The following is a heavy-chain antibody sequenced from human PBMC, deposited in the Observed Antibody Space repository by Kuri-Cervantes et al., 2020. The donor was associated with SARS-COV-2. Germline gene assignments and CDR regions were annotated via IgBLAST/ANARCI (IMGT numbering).Heavy chain of an antibody. CDR2: IYTSGST. CDR3: KVVEYDSFYYYMDV. D-gene: IGHD3-3*01. CDR1: GGSISSYY. J-gene: IGHJ6*03. Sequence: GSLRLSCTASGGSISSYYWSWIRQPAGKGLEWIGRIYTSGSTNYNPSLKSRVTMSVDTSKNQFSLKLSSVTAADTAVYYCKVVEYDSFYYYMDVWGKGTTVTVSS. V-gene: IGHV4-4*07.